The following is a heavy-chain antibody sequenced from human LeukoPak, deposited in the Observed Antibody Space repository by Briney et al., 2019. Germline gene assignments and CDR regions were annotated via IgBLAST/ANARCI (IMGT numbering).Heavy chain of an antibody. CDR2: FDPEDGET. Sequence: SVKVSCKVSGYTLTELSMHWVRQAPGKGLEWMGGFDPEDGETIYAQKFQGRVTMTEDTSTDTAYMELSSLRSEDTAVYYCATSTGPRGRWLQLGEAYWGQGTLVTVSS. D-gene: IGHD5-24*01. J-gene: IGHJ4*02. CDR1: GYTLTELS. CDR3: ATSTGPRGRWLQLGEAY. V-gene: IGHV1-24*01.